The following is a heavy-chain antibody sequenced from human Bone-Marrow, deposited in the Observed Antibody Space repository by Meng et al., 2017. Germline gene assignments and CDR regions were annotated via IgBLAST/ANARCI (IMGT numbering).Heavy chain of an antibody. CDR1: GFTFSSYG. D-gene: IGHD1-26*01. V-gene: IGHV3-33*01. J-gene: IGHJ3*02. CDR3: ARDTSIVGADDAFDI. CDR2: IWYDGGNK. Sequence: GESLKISCAASGFTFSSYGMHWVRQAPGKGLEWVAVIWYDGGNKYYADSVKGRFTISRDNSKNTLYLQMNSLRAEDTAVYYCARDTSIVGADDAFDIWGQGTMVTVSS.